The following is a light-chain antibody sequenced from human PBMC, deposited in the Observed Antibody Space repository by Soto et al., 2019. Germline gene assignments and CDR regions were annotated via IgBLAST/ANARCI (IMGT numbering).Light chain of an antibody. CDR2: TAS. V-gene: IGKV1D-8*01. CDR3: QQYYSFPTT. CDR1: QGIGRY. Sequence: VIWMTQSPSLLSASTGGRVTITCRASQGIGRYLAWYQQKPGKAPELLIYTASTLQSGVPSRFSGSGSGEDFSLTITRLQSEDFATYYCQQYYSFPTTFGQGTKLEIK. J-gene: IGKJ2*01.